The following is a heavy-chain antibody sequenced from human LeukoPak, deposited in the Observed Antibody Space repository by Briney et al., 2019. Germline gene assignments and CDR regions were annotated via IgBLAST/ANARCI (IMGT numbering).Heavy chain of an antibody. J-gene: IGHJ6*03. V-gene: IGHV4-59*01. CDR2: IYYTEST. CDR3: ARVVYSGYDFRGAMDV. Sequence: SETLSLTCTISGGSISSYYWSWIRQPPGKGLEWIGYIYYTESTNHNPSLKSRVTISVDTSKNQFSLKLSSVTAADTAVYYCARVVYSGYDFRGAMDVWGKGTTVTVSS. CDR1: GGSISSYY. D-gene: IGHD5-12*01.